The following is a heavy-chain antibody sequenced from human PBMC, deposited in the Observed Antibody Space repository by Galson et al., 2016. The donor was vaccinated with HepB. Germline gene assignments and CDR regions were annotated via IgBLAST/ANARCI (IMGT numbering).Heavy chain of an antibody. D-gene: IGHD3-10*01. Sequence: SLRLSCAASGFTFSNYGMHWVRQAPGKGLEWVAVISYDGSNEYYADSVKGRFTISRDNSKNTLYLQMNSLRAEDRAVYYCAKDGLYYGSGSYGSVDYWGQGTLVTVSS. V-gene: IGHV3-30*18. CDR2: ISYDGSNE. CDR1: GFTFSNYG. J-gene: IGHJ4*02. CDR3: AKDGLYYGSGSYGSVDY.